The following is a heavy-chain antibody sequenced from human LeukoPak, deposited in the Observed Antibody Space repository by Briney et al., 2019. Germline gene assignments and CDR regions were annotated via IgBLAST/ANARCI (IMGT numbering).Heavy chain of an antibody. CDR3: ARRLGRKFGERFYYYHYLDV. CDR1: GGSFSGYY. D-gene: IGHD3-10*01. Sequence: SETLSLTCAVYGGSFSGYYWSWIRQPPGKGLEWIGEINHSGSTKYNPSLKNQVTISVDTSKNQFSLKLSSVTAADTAVYYCARRLGRKFGERFYYYHYLDVWGKGTTVTVSS. CDR2: INHSGST. J-gene: IGHJ6*03. V-gene: IGHV4-34*01.